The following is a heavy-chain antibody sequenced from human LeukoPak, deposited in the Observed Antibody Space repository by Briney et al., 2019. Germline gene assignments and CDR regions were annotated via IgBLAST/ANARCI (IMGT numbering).Heavy chain of an antibody. CDR2: MNPNSGNP. V-gene: IGHV1-8*03. Sequence: ASVKVSCKASGYTFPSYDINWVRQATGQGLEWMGWMNPNSGNPGYAQKFQGRVTITRNTSISTAYMELSSLRSEDTAVYYCARGRDSGYDYYFDYWGQGTPVTVSS. CDR3: ARGRDSGYDYYFDY. CDR1: GYTFPSYD. J-gene: IGHJ4*02. D-gene: IGHD5-12*01.